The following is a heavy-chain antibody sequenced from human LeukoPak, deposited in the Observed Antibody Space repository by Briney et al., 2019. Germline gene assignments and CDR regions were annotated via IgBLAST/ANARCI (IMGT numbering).Heavy chain of an antibody. V-gene: IGHV1-69*05. CDR1: GGTFSSYA. Sequence: GASVKVSCKASGGTFSSYAISWVRQAPGQGLEWMGGIIPIFGTANYAQKFQGRVTITTDESTSTAYMELSSLRSEDTGVYYCASQEGGATPGPFDYWGQGTLVTVSS. D-gene: IGHD1-26*01. CDR3: ASQEGGATPGPFDY. CDR2: IIPIFGTA. J-gene: IGHJ4*02.